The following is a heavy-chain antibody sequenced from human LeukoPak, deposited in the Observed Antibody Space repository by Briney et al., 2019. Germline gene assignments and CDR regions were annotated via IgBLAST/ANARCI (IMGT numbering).Heavy chain of an antibody. CDR1: GFTFSSYA. J-gene: IGHJ4*02. CDR3: GKDPYVWGVYWGYGGGHYFDY. V-gene: IGHV3-23*01. CDR2: ISGRGGST. D-gene: IGHD3-10*02. Sequence: GGSLRLSCAASGFTFSSYAMSWVRQAPGKGLEWVSAISGRGGSTYYADSVKGRFTISRDNSKNTLYLQMNSLRAEDTAVYYCGKDPYVWGVYWGYGGGHYFDYWGQGTLVTVSS.